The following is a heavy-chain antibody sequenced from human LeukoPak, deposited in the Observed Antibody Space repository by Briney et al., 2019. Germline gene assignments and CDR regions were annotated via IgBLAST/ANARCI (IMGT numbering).Heavy chain of an antibody. J-gene: IGHJ4*02. Sequence: PGGSLRLSCPASGFTFSSYAMSWVRQAPGKGLEWVSAISGSGGSTYYADSVKGRFTISRDNSKNTLYLQMNSLRAEDTAVYYCAKVLAVAGKHDYWGQGTLVTVSS. CDR1: GFTFSSYA. CDR3: AKVLAVAGKHDY. V-gene: IGHV3-23*01. CDR2: ISGSGGST. D-gene: IGHD6-19*01.